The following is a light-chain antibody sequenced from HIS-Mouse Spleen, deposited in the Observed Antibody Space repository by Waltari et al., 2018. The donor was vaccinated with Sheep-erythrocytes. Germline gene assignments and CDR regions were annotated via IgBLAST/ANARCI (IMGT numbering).Light chain of an antibody. Sequence: QSALTQPRSVSGSPGQAVTISCTGTRSDVGGYNYVSRYQQHPGKAPKLLIYDVSKRPSGVPDRFSGPKSGNTASLTISGLQAEDEADYYCCSYAGSYNHVFATGTKVTVL. J-gene: IGLJ1*01. V-gene: IGLV2-11*01. CDR3: CSYAGSYNHV. CDR2: DVS. CDR1: RSDVGGYNY.